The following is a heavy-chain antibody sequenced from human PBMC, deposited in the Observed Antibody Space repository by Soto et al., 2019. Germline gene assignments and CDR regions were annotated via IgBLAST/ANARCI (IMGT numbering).Heavy chain of an antibody. Sequence: PGGSLRLSCAASGFTFSSHGMHWVRQAPGKGLEWVAVIWYDGSNKYYADSVKGRFTISRDNSKNTMYLQMNSLRVEDTAVYYCAREYGPYISGRFGYWGQGTLVTVSS. CDR2: IWYDGSNK. V-gene: IGHV3-33*01. J-gene: IGHJ4*02. D-gene: IGHD6-19*01. CDR1: GFTFSSHG. CDR3: AREYGPYISGRFGY.